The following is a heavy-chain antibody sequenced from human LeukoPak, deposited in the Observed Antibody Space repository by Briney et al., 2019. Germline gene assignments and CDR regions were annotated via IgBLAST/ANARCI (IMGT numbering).Heavy chain of an antibody. D-gene: IGHD1-26*01. Sequence: PGGSLRLSCAASRFTFSSYSMNWVRQAPGKGLEWVSSISSSGSYIYYADSVKGRFTISRDNAKNSLFLQMNSLRAEDTAVYYCARDLWELLLSGTGDAFDIWGQGTMVTVSS. V-gene: IGHV3-21*01. CDR2: ISSSGSYI. CDR1: RFTFSSYS. CDR3: ARDLWELLLSGTGDAFDI. J-gene: IGHJ3*02.